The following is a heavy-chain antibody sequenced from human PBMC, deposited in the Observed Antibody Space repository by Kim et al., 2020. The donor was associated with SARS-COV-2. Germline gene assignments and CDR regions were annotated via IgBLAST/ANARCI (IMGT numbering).Heavy chain of an antibody. CDR3: AREVQHINSFDY. D-gene: IGHD2-21*01. CDR2: INPDSGGT. CDR1: GFTLTDYY. Sequence: ASVKVSCKASGFTLTDYYMHWVRQAPGQGLEWIGWINPDSGGTNYAPKFQGRVTVTRDTSINTAYVELSRLGSDDTAIYYCAREVQHINSFDYWGLGTLVTVSS. J-gene: IGHJ4*02. V-gene: IGHV1-2*02.